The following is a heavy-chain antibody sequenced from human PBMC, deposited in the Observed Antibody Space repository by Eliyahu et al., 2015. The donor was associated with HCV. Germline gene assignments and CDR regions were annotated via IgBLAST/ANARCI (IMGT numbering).Heavy chain of an antibody. V-gene: IGHV3-11*05. J-gene: IGHJ4*02. Sequence: QAQLVESGGGLVXPGGALRLXCAASGFXFTDYYIIWIRLVPGKGLEWVSHISGSYIYINYADSVRGRFTISRDNAKNSVSLQMNSLRVEDTAVYYCARAFQSGNYASFDLWGQGTLVTVSS. D-gene: IGHD1-26*01. CDR2: ISGSYIYI. CDR1: GFXFTDYY. CDR3: ARAFQSGNYASFDL.